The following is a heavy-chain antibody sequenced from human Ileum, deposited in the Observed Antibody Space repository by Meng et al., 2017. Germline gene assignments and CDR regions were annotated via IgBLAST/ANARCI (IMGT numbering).Heavy chain of an antibody. D-gene: IGHD2/OR15-2a*01. CDR2: IKQDESEK. CDR1: GFTFSNDW. J-gene: IGHJ5*02. V-gene: IGHV3-7*01. Sequence: EGRVVGVGGGVVQPGRSLSLCLAACGFTFSNDWMSGVRQSPGKGLEWVANIKQDESEKYFMDSVKGRFTVSRDNAKNSLYLQMNSLRAEDTAVYYCAILGFQGIDPWGQGTLVTVSS. CDR3: AILGFQGIDP.